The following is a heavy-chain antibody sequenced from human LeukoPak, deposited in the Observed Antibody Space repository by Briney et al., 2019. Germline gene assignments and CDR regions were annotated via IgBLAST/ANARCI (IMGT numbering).Heavy chain of an antibody. V-gene: IGHV1-69*04. CDR3: AKDTAMDHYYYYGMDV. CDR2: IIPILGIA. D-gene: IGHD5-18*01. J-gene: IGHJ6*02. Sequence: ASVKVSCKASGGTFSSYAISWVRQAPGQGLEWMGRIIPILGIANYAQKFQGRVTITADKSTSTAYMELSSLRSEDTAVYYCAKDTAMDHYYYYGMDVWGQGTTVTVPS. CDR1: GGTFSSYA.